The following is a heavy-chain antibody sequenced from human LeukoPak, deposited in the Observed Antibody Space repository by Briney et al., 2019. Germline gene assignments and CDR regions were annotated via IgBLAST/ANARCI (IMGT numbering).Heavy chain of an antibody. D-gene: IGHD3-9*01. CDR3: ARAVGDILTEGAFDP. V-gene: IGHV1-69*04. CDR1: GGTFSSYA. CDR2: IIPILGIA. Sequence: ASVKVSCKASGGTFSSYAISWVRQAPGQGLEWMGRIIPILGIANYAQKFQGRVTITADKSTSTAYMELSSLRSEDTAVYYCARAVGDILTEGAFDPWGQGTLVTVSS. J-gene: IGHJ5*02.